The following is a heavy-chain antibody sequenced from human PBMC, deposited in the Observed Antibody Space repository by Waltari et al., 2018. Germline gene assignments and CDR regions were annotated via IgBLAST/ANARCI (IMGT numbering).Heavy chain of an antibody. CDR2: IKQDGSGK. D-gene: IGHD3-3*01. V-gene: IGHV3-7*01. J-gene: IGHJ1*01. CDR3: AIDRRSGRPPTLAYFQH. CDR1: GFTFSSYW. Sequence: EVQLVESGGGLVQPGGSLRLSCAASGFTFSSYWMSWVRQAPGKGLEWVAKIKQDGSGKYYVDSGKGRFTISRDNAKNSLYLQMNSLRAEDTAVYYCAIDRRSGRPPTLAYFQHWGQGTLVTVSS.